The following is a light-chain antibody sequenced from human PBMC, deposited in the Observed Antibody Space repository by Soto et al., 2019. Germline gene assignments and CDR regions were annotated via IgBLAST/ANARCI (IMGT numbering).Light chain of an antibody. J-gene: IGKJ1*01. V-gene: IGKV1-39*01. CDR1: QGIRNF. CDR2: AAP. CDR3: KQSYSTPT. Sequence: DIQMTQSPSSLSASVGDRVTITCRASQGIRNFLNWYQQKPGKAPKVLIYAAPSLQSGVPSRFSGSGAGTDFTLTSSSLQPEDSATYYCKQSYSTPTFGQGTKVDIK.